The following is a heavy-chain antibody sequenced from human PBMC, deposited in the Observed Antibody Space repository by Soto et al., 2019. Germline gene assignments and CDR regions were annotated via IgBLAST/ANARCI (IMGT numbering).Heavy chain of an antibody. D-gene: IGHD3-16*01. CDR2: ISYIGST. Sequence: SETLSLTCTVSDGSVTSYYWSWIRQPPGKGLEFIGYISYIGSTNYNPSLKNRVTIFRDKSKNQFSLNLSSVTAADTAVYYCARVWGSGERLDLWGQGTLVTDSS. CDR1: DGSVTSYY. J-gene: IGHJ5*02. CDR3: ARVWGSGERLDL. V-gene: IGHV4-59*08.